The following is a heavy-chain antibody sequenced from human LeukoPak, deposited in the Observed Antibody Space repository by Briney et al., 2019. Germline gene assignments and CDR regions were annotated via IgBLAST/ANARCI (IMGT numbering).Heavy chain of an antibody. CDR1: GGSIGIGNFY. V-gene: IGHV4-39*01. Sequence: SETLSLTCTVSGGSIGIGNFYWGWIRQPPGKGLEWIGSVYYSGSTYYSPSLKSRVTISLDTSKNQFSLKLSSVTAADTAVYYCASVRRGFGESSKYYAYYYMGVWGKGTTVTVSS. CDR2: VYYSGST. J-gene: IGHJ6*03. D-gene: IGHD3-10*01. CDR3: ASVRRGFGESSKYYAYYYMGV.